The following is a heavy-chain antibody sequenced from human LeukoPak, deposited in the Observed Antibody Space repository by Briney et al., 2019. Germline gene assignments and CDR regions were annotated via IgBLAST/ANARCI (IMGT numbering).Heavy chain of an antibody. V-gene: IGHV3-11*01. D-gene: IGHD1-26*01. CDR2: ISSGSTI. CDR3: ATLVGASTGDY. CDR1: GFTFSDYY. J-gene: IGHJ4*02. Sequence: KSGGSLRLSCAASGFTFSDYYMSWIRQAPGKGLEWVSYISSGSTIYYADSVKGRFTISRDNAKNSLYLQMNSLRAEDTAVYYCATLVGASTGDYWGQGTLVTVSS.